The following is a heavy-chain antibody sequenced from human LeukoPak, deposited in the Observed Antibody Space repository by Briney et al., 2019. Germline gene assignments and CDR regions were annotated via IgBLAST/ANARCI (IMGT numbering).Heavy chain of an antibody. CDR1: GGSISSSSYY. D-gene: IGHD2-8*01. CDR2: IYYSGST. CDR3: ARGGDYIVLMVYAGHLAWFDP. Sequence: SETLSLTCTVSGGSISSSSYYWGWIRQPPGKGLEWIGSIYYSGSTNYNPSLKSRVTISVDTSKNQFSLKLSSVTAADTAVYYCARGGDYIVLMVYAGHLAWFDPWGQGTLVTVSS. V-gene: IGHV4-39*07. J-gene: IGHJ5*02.